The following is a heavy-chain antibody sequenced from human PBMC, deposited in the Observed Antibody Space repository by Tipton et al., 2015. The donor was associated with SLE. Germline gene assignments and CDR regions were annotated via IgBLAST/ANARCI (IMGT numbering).Heavy chain of an antibody. J-gene: IGHJ3*02. D-gene: IGHD2-15*01. CDR2: IYSSGGT. Sequence: SLTCTVSGDSMSGKYWSWIRQPAGKGLEWIGHIYSSGGTSYNPSLESRVTMSVDTSNNQFSLRLTSVTAADTAVYYCARDWDYCSGGSCYHDAFDIWGQGTMVTVSS. V-gene: IGHV4-4*07. CDR1: GDSMSGKY. CDR3: ARDWDYCSGGSCYHDAFDI.